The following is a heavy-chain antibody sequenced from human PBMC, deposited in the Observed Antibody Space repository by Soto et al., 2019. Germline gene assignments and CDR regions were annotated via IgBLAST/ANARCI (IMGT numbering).Heavy chain of an antibody. J-gene: IGHJ1*01. D-gene: IGHD2-15*01. CDR3: AREENCCEGSCYSESFQR. Sequence: SVKVSCKASGYIFTAYSMHWVRRAPGQGLEWMGVVNPSGGSTNYAQKFQGRITLTRDTSRNTVYMDLSSLTSEDTAVYYCAREENCCEGSCYSESFQRWCKGTLLTGSS. CDR2: VNPSGGST. CDR1: GYIFTAYS. V-gene: IGHV1-46*01.